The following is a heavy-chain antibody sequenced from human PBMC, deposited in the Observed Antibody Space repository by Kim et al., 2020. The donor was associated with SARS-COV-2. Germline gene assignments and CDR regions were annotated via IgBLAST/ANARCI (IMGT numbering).Heavy chain of an antibody. Sequence: SETLSLTCAVYGGSFSGYYWSWIRQPPGKGLEWIGEINHSGSTNYNPSLKSRVTISVDTSKNQFSLKLSSVTAADTAVYYCARGNRGQWRVSYFDYWGQG. V-gene: IGHV4-34*01. J-gene: IGHJ4*02. CDR3: ARGNRGQWRVSYFDY. D-gene: IGHD6-19*01. CDR2: INHSGST. CDR1: GGSFSGYY.